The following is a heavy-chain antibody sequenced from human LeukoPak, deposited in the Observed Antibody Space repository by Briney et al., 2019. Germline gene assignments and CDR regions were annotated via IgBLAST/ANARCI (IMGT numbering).Heavy chain of an antibody. D-gene: IGHD3-16*01. V-gene: IGHV3-21*01. J-gene: IGHJ3*02. CDR2: ISSSSSYI. Sequence: PGGSLRPSCAASGFTFSSYNMNWVRQAPGKGLEWVSSISSSSSYIYYADSVKGRFTISRDNAKNSLYLQMNSLRAEDTAVYYCARGGFGSAPPFDIWGQGTMVTVSS. CDR3: ARGGFGSAPPFDI. CDR1: GFTFSSYN.